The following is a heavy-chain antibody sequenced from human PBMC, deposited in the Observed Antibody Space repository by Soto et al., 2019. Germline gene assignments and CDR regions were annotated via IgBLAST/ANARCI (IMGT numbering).Heavy chain of an antibody. D-gene: IGHD3-10*01. CDR1: GGTFDSHS. V-gene: IGHV1-69*01. CDR3: AREGGDLLSHFDS. Sequence: QVQLVQSAAEVKKPGSSVKVSCKASGGTFDSHSISWVRQAPGQGLGWMGGIILGFGTTNYAQRCQGRVTITADESTSTAYMELSSLRSEDPAVYYCAREGGDLLSHFDSWGQGTRVIVSS. J-gene: IGHJ4*02. CDR2: IILGFGTT.